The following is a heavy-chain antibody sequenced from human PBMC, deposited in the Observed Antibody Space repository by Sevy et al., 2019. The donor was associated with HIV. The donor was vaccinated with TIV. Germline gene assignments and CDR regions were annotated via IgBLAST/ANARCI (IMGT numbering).Heavy chain of an antibody. J-gene: IGHJ6*02. CDR3: AKCLAALPGYYYGVDV. CDR2: ISDIGNT. V-gene: IGHV3-23*01. CDR1: GFTFSSYG. D-gene: IGHD6-6*01. Sequence: GGSLRLSCAASGFTFSSYGMSWVRQAPGKGLERVSVISDIGNTYYADSVKGRFTMSRDNSKNTLYLQMNSLRAEDTAVYYCAKCLAALPGYYYGVDVWRQGTTVTVSS.